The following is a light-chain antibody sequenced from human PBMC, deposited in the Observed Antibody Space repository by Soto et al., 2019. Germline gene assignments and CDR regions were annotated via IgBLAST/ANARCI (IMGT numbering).Light chain of an antibody. CDR1: QNIKKF. V-gene: IGKV1-39*01. CDR2: ATS. Sequence: DIHMTQSPSSLSASVGDRVTITCRASQNIKKFLNWYQQRPGKAPSALIHATSTLQNGVSSRFSGSGSDTDFTLTITSLQPEDGATYFCQQSYSSPLTFGGGTKVEL. CDR3: QQSYSSPLT. J-gene: IGKJ4*01.